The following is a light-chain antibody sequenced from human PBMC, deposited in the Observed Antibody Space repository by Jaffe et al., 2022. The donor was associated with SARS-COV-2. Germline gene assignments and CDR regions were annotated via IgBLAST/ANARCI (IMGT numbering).Light chain of an antibody. CDR3: QQYDSFPLT. CDR2: KAS. Sequence: DIQMTQSPSTLSASVGDRVTITCRASQSISSWLAWYQQKPGKAPKVLIYKASTLESGVPSRFSGSGSGTEFTLTISSLQPDDFATYYCQQYDSFPLTFGGGTKVEIK. CDR1: QSISSW. J-gene: IGKJ4*01. V-gene: IGKV1-5*03.